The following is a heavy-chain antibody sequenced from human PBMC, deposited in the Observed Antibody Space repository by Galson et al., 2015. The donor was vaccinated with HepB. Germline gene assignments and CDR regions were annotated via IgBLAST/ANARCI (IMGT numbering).Heavy chain of an antibody. CDR1: GFTFSSYG. CDR3: AKDKRIAVAGTGGSDY. V-gene: IGHV3-30*18. Sequence: SLRLSCAASGFTFSSYGMHWVRQAPGKGLEWVAVISYDGSNKYYADSVKGRFTISRDNSKNTLYLQMNSLRAEDTAVYYCAKDKRIAVAGTGGSDYWGQGTLVTVSS. CDR2: ISYDGSNK. D-gene: IGHD6-19*01. J-gene: IGHJ4*02.